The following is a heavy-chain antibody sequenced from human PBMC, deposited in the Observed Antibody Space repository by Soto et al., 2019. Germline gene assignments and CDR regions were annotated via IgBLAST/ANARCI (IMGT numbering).Heavy chain of an antibody. J-gene: IGHJ5*02. V-gene: IGHV3-23*01. D-gene: IGHD4-17*01. CDR1: GFTFSSNA. Sequence: GSLRLSCAASGFTFSSNAMTWVRQAPGKGLEWVSAISDSGGSTYYADSMKGRFTISRDNSKNTLYLQMNSLRAEDTAVYFCERSGRGGLRWLDFFDPWGQGTQVTVSS. CDR2: ISDSGGST. CDR3: ERSGRGGLRWLDFFDP.